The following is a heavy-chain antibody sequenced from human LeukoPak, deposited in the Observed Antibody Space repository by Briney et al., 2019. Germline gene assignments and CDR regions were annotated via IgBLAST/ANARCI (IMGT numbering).Heavy chain of an antibody. Sequence: SETLSLTCTVSGGSISSYSWSWIRQPPGKGLEWIGYIYSSGTTNYNPSLKSRVTISVDTSKNQFSLKLSSVTAADTAVYYCARLLGRPEDYFDYWGQGTLVTVSS. J-gene: IGHJ4*02. CDR3: ARLLGRPEDYFDY. CDR2: IYSSGTT. CDR1: GGSISSYS. D-gene: IGHD1-14*01. V-gene: IGHV4-59*08.